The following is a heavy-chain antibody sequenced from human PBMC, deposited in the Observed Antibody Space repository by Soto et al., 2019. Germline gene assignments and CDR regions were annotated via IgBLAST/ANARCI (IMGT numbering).Heavy chain of an antibody. Sequence: ASVKVSCKAFWYTFTSHGITWARQAPGQGLEWMGWIRTDNGNTNYAQKLQGRVTMTTDTSTTTAYMELRSLRSDDTAVYYCARRVAWYLDYWGQGSLVTVSS. J-gene: IGHJ4*02. V-gene: IGHV1-18*01. D-gene: IGHD5-12*01. CDR1: WYTFTSHG. CDR3: ARRVAWYLDY. CDR2: IRTDNGNT.